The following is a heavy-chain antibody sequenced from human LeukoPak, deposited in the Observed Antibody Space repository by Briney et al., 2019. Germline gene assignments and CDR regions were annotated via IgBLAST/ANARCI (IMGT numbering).Heavy chain of an antibody. D-gene: IGHD4-17*01. CDR2: INHSGST. CDR1: GGSINNPNYY. J-gene: IGHJ4*02. CDR3: ARDTAGAHDY. Sequence: SETLSLTCTVSGGSINNPNYYWGWVRQPPGKGLEWIGEINHSGSTNYNPSLKSRVTISVDTSKNQFSLKLSSVTAADTAVYYCARDTAGAHDYWGQGTLVTVSS. V-gene: IGHV4-39*07.